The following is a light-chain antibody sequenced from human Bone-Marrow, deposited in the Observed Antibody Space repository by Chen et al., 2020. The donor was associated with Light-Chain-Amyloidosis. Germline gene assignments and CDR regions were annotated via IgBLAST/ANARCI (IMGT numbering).Light chain of an antibody. J-gene: IGLJ3*02. CDR3: QVWDRSSDRPV. Sequence: SSVLTQPSSVSVSPGQTATLACGGNNIGSTSVHWYQQTPGQAPLLVVYDDSDRPSGIPERLSGSNSGNTDTLTISRVEAGDEADYYCQVWDRSSDRPVFGGGTKLTVL. V-gene: IGLV3-21*02. CDR2: DDS. CDR1: NIGSTS.